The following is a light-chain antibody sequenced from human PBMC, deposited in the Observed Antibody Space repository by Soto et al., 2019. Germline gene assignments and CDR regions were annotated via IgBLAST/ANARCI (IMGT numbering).Light chain of an antibody. V-gene: IGKV1-6*01. CDR3: LQDYSYPRT. Sequence: AIQMTQSPSSLSASVGDRATITCRASQDIRNDLGWYQHKPGKAPKLLIYAASNLQNGVPSRFSGSGSGTDFTLTISSLQPDDFATYYCLQDYSYPRTFGQGTRVEIK. CDR2: AAS. J-gene: IGKJ1*01. CDR1: QDIRND.